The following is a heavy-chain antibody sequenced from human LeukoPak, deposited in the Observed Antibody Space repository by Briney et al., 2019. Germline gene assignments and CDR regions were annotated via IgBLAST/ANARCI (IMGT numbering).Heavy chain of an antibody. J-gene: IGHJ3*02. V-gene: IGHV3-30*04. CDR2: ISYDGSNK. CDR3: AKDQHSYPHDAFDI. CDR1: GFTFSNYD. Sequence: HPGRSLRLSCAASGFTFSNYDMHWVRQAPGKGLEWVAIISYDGSNKYYADSVKGRFTISRDNSKNTLYLQMNSPRAEDTAVYFCAKDQHSYPHDAFDIWGQGTMVTVSS. D-gene: IGHD2-2*01.